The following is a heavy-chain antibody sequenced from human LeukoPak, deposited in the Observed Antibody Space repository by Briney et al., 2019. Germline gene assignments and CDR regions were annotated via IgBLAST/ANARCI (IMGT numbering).Heavy chain of an antibody. CDR1: GFTFSSYW. V-gene: IGHV3-7*01. Sequence: GGSLRLSCAASGFTFSSYWMSWVRQAPGKGLEWVANIKQDGSEKYYVDSVKGRFTISRDNAKNSLYLQMNSLRAEDTAVYYCARDKSSSSEGLDYWGQGTLVTVSS. J-gene: IGHJ4*02. D-gene: IGHD6-6*01. CDR2: IKQDGSEK. CDR3: ARDKSSSSEGLDY.